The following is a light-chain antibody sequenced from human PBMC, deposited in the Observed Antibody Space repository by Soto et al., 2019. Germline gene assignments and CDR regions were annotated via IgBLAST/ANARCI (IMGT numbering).Light chain of an antibody. J-gene: IGLJ1*01. Sequence: QAVLTQEPSLTLSPGGTVTLTCVSSTGAVTNGHYPYWFQQTPGQAPRTLIYDTTNRHSWTPARFSGSLLGGKAALTLSGAQPEDEAEYYCLLSYNGPYVFGTGTKVTVL. V-gene: IGLV7-46*01. CDR2: DTT. CDR1: TGAVTNGHY. CDR3: LLSYNGPYV.